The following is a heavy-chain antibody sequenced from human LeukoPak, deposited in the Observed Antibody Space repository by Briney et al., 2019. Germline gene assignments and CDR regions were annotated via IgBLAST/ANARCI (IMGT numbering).Heavy chain of an antibody. CDR1: GGSISSYY. D-gene: IGHD6-6*01. V-gene: IGHV4-4*07. Sequence: PSETLSLTCTVSGGSISSYYWSWIRQPAGKGLEWIGRIYTSGSTNYNPSLKSRVTMSVDTSKNQFSLKLSSVTAADTAVYYCARVARRGSSSAVFDYWGQGTLVTVSS. CDR2: IYTSGST. CDR3: ARVARRGSSSAVFDY. J-gene: IGHJ4*02.